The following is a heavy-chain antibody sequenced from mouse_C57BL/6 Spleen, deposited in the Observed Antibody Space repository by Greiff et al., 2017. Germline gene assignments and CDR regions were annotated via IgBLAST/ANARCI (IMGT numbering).Heavy chain of an antibody. CDR1: GFNIKDDY. Sequence: VQLQQSGAELVRPGASVKLSCTASGFNIKDDYMHWVKQRPEQGLEWIGWIDPENGDTEYASKVQGKATITADTSSNTASLQLSSRTSEDTAVYYCTTLYDGYYSFAYWGQGTLVTVSA. CDR3: TTLYDGYYSFAY. V-gene: IGHV14-4*01. CDR2: IDPENGDT. D-gene: IGHD2-3*01. J-gene: IGHJ3*01.